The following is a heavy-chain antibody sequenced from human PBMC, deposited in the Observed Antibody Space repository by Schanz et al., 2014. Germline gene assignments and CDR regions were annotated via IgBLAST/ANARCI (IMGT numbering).Heavy chain of an antibody. CDR3: AKELRPGTERPRGNFDY. CDR1: GFTFSTTG. D-gene: IGHD6-13*01. Sequence: QVRLVESGGGVVQPGGSLRLSCAASGFTFSTTGMHWVRQAPGKGLVWVTYIRYDGINKYYADSVKGRFTVSRDNAKSTLFLQMDSLRPEDTAIYYCAKELRPGTERPRGNFDYWGQGTLVTVSS. V-gene: IGHV3-30*02. CDR2: IRYDGINK. J-gene: IGHJ4*02.